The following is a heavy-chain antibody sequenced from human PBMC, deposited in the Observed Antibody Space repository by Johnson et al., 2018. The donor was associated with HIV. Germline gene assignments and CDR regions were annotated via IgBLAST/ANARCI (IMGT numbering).Heavy chain of an antibody. V-gene: IGHV3-53*01. CDR2: IYSDGTT. CDR3: TTGDCSGGSCHAFDI. CDR1: GFSVRTNY. D-gene: IGHD2-15*01. Sequence: VQLVESGGGLIQPGGSLRLSCAASGFSVRTNYMSWVRQAPGKGLEWVSVIYSDGTTSFAQSVNVRFSISRDDSINTVYLQMNSLKSEDMADYYCTTGDCSGGSCHAFDIWGQGTMVTVSS. J-gene: IGHJ3*02.